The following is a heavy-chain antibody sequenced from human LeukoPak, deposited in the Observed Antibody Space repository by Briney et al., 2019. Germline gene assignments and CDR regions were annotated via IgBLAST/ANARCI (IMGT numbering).Heavy chain of an antibody. D-gene: IGHD1-1*01. V-gene: IGHV1-46*01. J-gene: IGHJ6*03. CDR3: ARATGTTLGTDYYYYMDV. Sequence: ASVKVSCKASGYTFTSYYMHWVRQAPGQGLEWMGIINPSGGSTSYAQKFQGRVTMTRDTSTSTVYMELSSLRSEDTAVYYCARATGTTLGTDYYYYMDVWGKGTTVTISS. CDR1: GYTFTSYY. CDR2: INPSGGST.